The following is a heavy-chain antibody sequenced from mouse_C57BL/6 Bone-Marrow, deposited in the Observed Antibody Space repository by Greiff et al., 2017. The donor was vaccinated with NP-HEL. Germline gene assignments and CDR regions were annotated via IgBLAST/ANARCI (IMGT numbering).Heavy chain of an antibody. CDR3: TSYYYGSSYGAY. Sequence: EVQLQQSGAELVRPGASVKLSCTASGFNIKDDSMPWVKQRPEQGLEWIGRLDPESGDTEYAEKFQGKATLTAETSSTPAYLQLSSLTSEDTAVYYCTSYYYGSSYGAYWGQGTLVTVSA. D-gene: IGHD1-1*01. CDR2: LDPESGDT. J-gene: IGHJ3*01. V-gene: IGHV14-4*01. CDR1: GFNIKDDS.